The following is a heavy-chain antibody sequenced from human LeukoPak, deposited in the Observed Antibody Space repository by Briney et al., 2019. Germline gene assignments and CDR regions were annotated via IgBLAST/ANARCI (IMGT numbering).Heavy chain of an antibody. CDR3: ARGPRLDSSGWYYGAFDI. CDR2: INPNSGGT. CDR1: GYTFTGYY. Sequence: ASVKVSCKASGYTFTGYYMHWVRQAPGQGLEWMGRINPNSGGTNYAQKFQGRVTMTRDTSISTAYMELSRLRSDDTAVYYCARGPRLDSSGWYYGAFDIWGQGAMVTVSS. V-gene: IGHV1-2*06. D-gene: IGHD6-19*01. J-gene: IGHJ3*02.